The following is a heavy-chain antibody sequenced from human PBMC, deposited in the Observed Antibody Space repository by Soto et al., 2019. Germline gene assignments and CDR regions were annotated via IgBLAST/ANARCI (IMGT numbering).Heavy chain of an antibody. CDR3: ARDGPSDSSGYLGY. CDR1: GGTFSSYT. J-gene: IGHJ4*02. Sequence: SVKVSCKASGGTFSSYTISWVRQAPGQGLEWMGRIIPILGIANYAQKFQGRVTITADKSTSTAYMELSSLRSEDTAVHYCARDGPSDSSGYLGYWGQGTLVTVSS. D-gene: IGHD3-22*01. CDR2: IIPILGIA. V-gene: IGHV1-69*04.